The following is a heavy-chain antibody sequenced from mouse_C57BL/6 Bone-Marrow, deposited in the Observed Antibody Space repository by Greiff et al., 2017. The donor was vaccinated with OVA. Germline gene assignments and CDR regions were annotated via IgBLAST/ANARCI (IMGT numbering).Heavy chain of an antibody. CDR2: IDPSDSYT. D-gene: IGHD2-4*01. J-gene: IGHJ3*01. V-gene: IGHV1-59*01. CDR3: ARGDYDYVAWFAY. CDR1: GYTFTSYW. Sequence: QVQLQQPGAELVRPGTSVTLSCKASGYTFTSYWMHWVKQRPGQGLEWIGVIDPSDSYTNYNQKFKGKATLTVDTSSSTAYMQLRSLTSEDSAVYYCARGDYDYVAWFAYWARETLVTVSA.